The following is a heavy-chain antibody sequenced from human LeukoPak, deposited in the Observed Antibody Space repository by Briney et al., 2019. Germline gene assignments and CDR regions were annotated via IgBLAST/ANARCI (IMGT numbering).Heavy chain of an antibody. V-gene: IGHV4-34*01. J-gene: IGHJ3*02. D-gene: IGHD3-10*01. Sequence: SETLSLTCAVYGGSFSGYYWSWIRKPPGKGLEWIGEINHSGSTNYNPSLKSRVTISVDTSKNQFSLKLSSVTAADTAVYYCARFRPGRITMVRGVILDAFDIWGQGTMVTVSS. CDR2: INHSGST. CDR1: GGSFSGYY. CDR3: ARFRPGRITMVRGVILDAFDI.